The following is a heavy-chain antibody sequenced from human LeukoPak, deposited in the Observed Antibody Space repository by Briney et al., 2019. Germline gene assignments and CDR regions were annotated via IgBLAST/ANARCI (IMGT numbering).Heavy chain of an antibody. J-gene: IGHJ4*02. D-gene: IGHD3-9*01. CDR1: GFTFSSYA. CDR3: ASLTYYDILTGPFDY. V-gene: IGHV3-23*01. Sequence: GGSLRLSCAASGFTFSSYAMSWVRQAPGEGLEWASAISGSGGSTYYADSVKGRFTISRDNSKNTLYLQMNSLRAEDTAVYYCASLTYYDILTGPFDYWGQGTLVTVSS. CDR2: ISGSGGST.